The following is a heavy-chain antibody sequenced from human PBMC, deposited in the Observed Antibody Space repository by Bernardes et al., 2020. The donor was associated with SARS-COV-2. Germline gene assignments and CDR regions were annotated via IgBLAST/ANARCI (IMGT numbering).Heavy chain of an antibody. J-gene: IGHJ1*01. CDR3: ARGGSVLLLAEYFQD. CDR1: GESFSDYY. CDR2: INHRGST. D-gene: IGHD3-22*01. Sequence: SETLSLTCVVYGESFSDYYWTWIRQPPGKGLEWIGEINHRGSTSYNPSLKSRVTISVDTSKNQFSLQLTSVTAADTAVYYCARGGSVLLLAEYFQDWGQGTLVTVSS. V-gene: IGHV4-34*01.